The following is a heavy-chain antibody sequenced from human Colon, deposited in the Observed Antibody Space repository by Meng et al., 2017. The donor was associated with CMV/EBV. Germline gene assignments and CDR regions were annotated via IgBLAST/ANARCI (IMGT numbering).Heavy chain of an antibody. CDR1: GASMRGFH. CDR3: ARRAYCGSDCYFFDF. Sequence: GSLRLSCTVSGASMRGFHWTWIRQTPGKGLECLGYVYYSGGTTYHPSLKSRVTISVDTSQNQFSLNLSSVTAADTAMYYCARRAYCGSDCYFFDFWGQGTLVTVSS. V-gene: IGHV4-59*01. J-gene: IGHJ4*02. CDR2: VYYSGGT. D-gene: IGHD2-21*02.